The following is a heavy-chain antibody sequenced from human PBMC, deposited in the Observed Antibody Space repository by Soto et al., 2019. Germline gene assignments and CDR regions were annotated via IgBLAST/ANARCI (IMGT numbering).Heavy chain of an antibody. V-gene: IGHV3-30-3*01. J-gene: IGHJ4*02. CDR1: GFTFSSYA. D-gene: IGHD3-22*01. CDR2: ISYDGSNK. CDR3: ASPPEHYYDSSGYYFDY. Sequence: QVQLVESGGGVVQPGRSLRLSCAASGFTFSSYAMHWVRQAPGKGLEWVAVISYDGSNKYYADSVKGRFTISRDNSKNTLYLQMNSLRAEDTAVYYCASPPEHYYDSSGYYFDYWGQGTLVTVSS.